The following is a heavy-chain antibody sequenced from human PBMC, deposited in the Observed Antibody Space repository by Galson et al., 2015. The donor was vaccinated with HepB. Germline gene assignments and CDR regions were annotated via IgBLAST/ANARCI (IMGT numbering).Heavy chain of an antibody. CDR2: IIPIFHIT. CDR1: GGTFNTYA. Sequence: SVKVSCKASGGTFNTYAISWVRQAPGLGLEWMGGIIPIFHITNYAQKFQGRVTITADKSTSTASMELSSLRSEDTAVYYCAKSDAGRYCSDGSCPIYHYYHGLDVWGQGTTVTVSS. V-gene: IGHV1-69*10. J-gene: IGHJ6*02. D-gene: IGHD2-15*01. CDR3: AKSDAGRYCSDGSCPIYHYYHGLDV.